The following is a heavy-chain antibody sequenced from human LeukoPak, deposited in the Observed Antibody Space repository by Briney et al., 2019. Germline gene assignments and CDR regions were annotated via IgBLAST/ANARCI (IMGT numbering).Heavy chain of an antibody. Sequence: GGSLRLSCAASGFTFDDYAMHWVRQAPGKGLEWVSGISWNSGSIGYADSVKGRFAISRDNAKNSLYLQMNSLRAEDTALYYCAKDISMDGGSYYYYFDYWGQGTLVTVSS. J-gene: IGHJ4*02. CDR1: GFTFDDYA. D-gene: IGHD1-26*01. V-gene: IGHV3-9*01. CDR3: AKDISMDGGSYYYYFDY. CDR2: ISWNSGSI.